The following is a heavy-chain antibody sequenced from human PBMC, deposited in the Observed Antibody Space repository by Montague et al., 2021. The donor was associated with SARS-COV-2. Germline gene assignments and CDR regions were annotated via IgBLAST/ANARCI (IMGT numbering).Heavy chain of an antibody. Sequence: SETLSLTCAVYGGSFSDYHWTWIRQSAGKGLEWIGQIAHGGTTKYNPSLESRVTISIDTSKNQSSLKLTSVTAADTAIYYCARGAPGYWGQGTLVTVSS. CDR3: ARGAPGY. J-gene: IGHJ4*02. CDR1: GGSFSDYH. V-gene: IGHV4-34*01. CDR2: IAHGGTT. D-gene: IGHD2-2*03.